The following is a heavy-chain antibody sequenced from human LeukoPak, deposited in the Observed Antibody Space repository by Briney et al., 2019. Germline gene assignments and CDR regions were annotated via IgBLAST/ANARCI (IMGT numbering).Heavy chain of an antibody. CDR2: INHSGST. CDR3: ARKDIVATAIDY. Sequence: SETLSLTCAVYRGSFSGYYWSWIRQPPGKGLEWIGEINHSGSTNYNPSLKSRVTISVDTSKNQFSLKVSSVTAADTAVYYCARKDIVATAIDYWGPGNPVNVSP. D-gene: IGHD5-12*01. CDR1: RGSFSGYY. J-gene: IGHJ4*02. V-gene: IGHV4-34*01.